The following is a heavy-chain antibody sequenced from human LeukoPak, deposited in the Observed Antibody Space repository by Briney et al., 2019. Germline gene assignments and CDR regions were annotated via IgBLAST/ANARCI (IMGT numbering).Heavy chain of an antibody. V-gene: IGHV4-30-2*01. CDR1: GGSISSGGYY. J-gene: IGHJ3*02. Sequence: SETLSLTCTVSGGSISSGGYYWSWIRQPPGKGLEWIGYIYHSGSTYYNPSLKSRVTISVDRSKNQFSLKLSSVTAADTAVYCCARAGIVVVPAAAMDAFDIWGQGTMVTVSS. D-gene: IGHD2-2*01. CDR2: IYHSGST. CDR3: ARAGIVVVPAAAMDAFDI.